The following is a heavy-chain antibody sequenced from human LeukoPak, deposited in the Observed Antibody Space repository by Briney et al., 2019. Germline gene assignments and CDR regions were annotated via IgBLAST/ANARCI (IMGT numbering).Heavy chain of an antibody. CDR3: ARDLPYSSSWESIDY. V-gene: IGHV1-46*01. J-gene: IGHJ4*02. D-gene: IGHD6-13*01. Sequence: ASVKVSCKASGYTFTSYGISWVRQAPGQGLEWMGIINPSGGSTSYAQKFQGRVTMTRDMSTSTVYMELSSLRSDDTAVYYCARDLPYSSSWESIDYWGQGTLVTVSS. CDR1: GYTFTSYG. CDR2: INPSGGST.